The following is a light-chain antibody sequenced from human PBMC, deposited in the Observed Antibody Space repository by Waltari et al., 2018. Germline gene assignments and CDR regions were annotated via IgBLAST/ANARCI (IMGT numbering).Light chain of an antibody. CDR3: QQANSFPRA. V-gene: IGKV1-12*01. J-gene: IGKJ1*01. CDR2: AAC. CDR1: QGISSW. Sequence: DIQMTQSPSSVSASVGDRVTITCRASQGISSWLPWHQQKPRKATKLLIYAACSLQSGVPSRFSGSGSGTDFTLTISSLQPEDFAPYYCQQANSFPRAFGQGTKVEIK.